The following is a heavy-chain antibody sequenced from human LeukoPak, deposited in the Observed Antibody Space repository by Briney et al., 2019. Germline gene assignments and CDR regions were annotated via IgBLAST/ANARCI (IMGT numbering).Heavy chain of an antibody. D-gene: IGHD3-22*01. CDR1: GDSVSSGVYY. J-gene: IGHJ3*01. V-gene: IGHV4-31*03. CDR3: ARPLNTVHDTSDV. Sequence: PSETLSLTCTVSGDSVSSGVYYWVWIRQRPGKGLEWIGYIYYTGSTSYNPSLKSRLTIAVDTSKNQFSLKLSSVTAADTAVYYCARPLNTVHDTSDVWGQGTMVTVSS. CDR2: IYYTGST.